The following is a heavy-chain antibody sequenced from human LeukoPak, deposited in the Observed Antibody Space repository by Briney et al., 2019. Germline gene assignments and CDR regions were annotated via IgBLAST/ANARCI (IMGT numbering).Heavy chain of an antibody. CDR1: GFTFSSYA. V-gene: IGHV3-23*01. CDR2: ISGSGGST. CDR3: AKDLKGYYGSGSYPH. D-gene: IGHD3-10*01. J-gene: IGHJ4*02. Sequence: GGSLRLSCAASGFTFSSYAMSWVRQAPGKGLEWVSAISGSGGSTFYTDSVKGRFTISRDNSKNTLYLQMNSLRVEDTAVYYCAKDLKGYYGSGSYPHWGQGTLVTVSS.